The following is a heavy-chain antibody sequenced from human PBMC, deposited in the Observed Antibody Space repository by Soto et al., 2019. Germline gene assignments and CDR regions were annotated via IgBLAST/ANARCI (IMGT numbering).Heavy chain of an antibody. CDR3: AKPSGWYQIEFFDY. CDR2: IKQDGSEK. J-gene: IGHJ4*02. V-gene: IGHV3-7*01. Sequence: PGGSLRLSCAASGFTFSSYWMSWVRQAPGKGLEWVANIKQDGSEKYYVDSVKGRFTISRDNAKNSLYLQMNSLRAEDTAVYYCAKPSGWYQIEFFDYWGQGTLVTVSS. D-gene: IGHD6-19*01. CDR1: GFTFSSYW.